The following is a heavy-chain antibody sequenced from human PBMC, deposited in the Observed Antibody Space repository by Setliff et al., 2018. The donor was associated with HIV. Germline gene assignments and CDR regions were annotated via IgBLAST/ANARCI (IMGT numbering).Heavy chain of an antibody. V-gene: IGHV4-31*03. CDR3: ARVEAYSRGRGGFDP. D-gene: IGHD6-19*01. J-gene: IGHJ5*02. CDR1: GGPISSGDYY. CDR2: IYHNGTT. Sequence: SETLSLTCTVSGGPISSGDYYWTWIRQHPEKGLDWIGYIYHNGTTYYNPSLRSRVTISIDTSKDQFSLDLTSVTAADTGVYYCARVEAYSRGRGGFDPWGQGTLVTVSS.